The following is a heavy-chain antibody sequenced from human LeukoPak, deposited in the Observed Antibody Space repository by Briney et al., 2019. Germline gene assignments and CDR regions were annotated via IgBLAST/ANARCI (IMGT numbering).Heavy chain of an antibody. CDR1: GGSISSGGYY. Sequence: SQTLSLTCTVSGGSISSGGYYWSWIRQPPGKGLEWIGYIYHSGSTYYNPSLKSRVTISVDRSKTQFSLKLSSVTAADTAVYYCAATYYYDSSGPYYFDYWGQGILVTVSS. D-gene: IGHD3-22*01. V-gene: IGHV4-30-2*01. CDR3: AATYYYDSSGPYYFDY. J-gene: IGHJ4*02. CDR2: IYHSGST.